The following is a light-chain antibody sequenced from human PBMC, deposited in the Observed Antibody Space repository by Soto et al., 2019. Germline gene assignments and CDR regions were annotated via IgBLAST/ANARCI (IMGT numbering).Light chain of an antibody. CDR1: SSDVGGYKY. Sequence: SALTQPASVSGSPGQSITIPCTGTSSDVGGYKYVSWYQQVPGKVPKLIIFEVHNRPSGISNRFSGSKSGNTASLTISGLQPEDEGDYCCCSKTSTNTLVFGGGTKLTVL. V-gene: IGLV2-14*01. J-gene: IGLJ3*02. CDR2: EVH. CDR3: CSKTSTNTLV.